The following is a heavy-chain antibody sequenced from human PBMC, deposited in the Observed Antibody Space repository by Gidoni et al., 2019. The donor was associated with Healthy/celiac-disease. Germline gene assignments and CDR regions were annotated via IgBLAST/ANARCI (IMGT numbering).Heavy chain of an antibody. V-gene: IGHV3-11*01. Sequence: QVQLVESGGGLVKPGGSLRLYCAASGFKFSDYYMSWIRQAPGKGLEWVSYISSSGSTIYYADSVKGRFTISRDNAKNSLYLQMNSLRAEDTAVYYCASQPWRYSSGLGHAFDIWGQGTMVTVSS. J-gene: IGHJ3*02. CDR1: GFKFSDYY. CDR2: ISSSGSTI. D-gene: IGHD6-19*01. CDR3: ASQPWRYSSGLGHAFDI.